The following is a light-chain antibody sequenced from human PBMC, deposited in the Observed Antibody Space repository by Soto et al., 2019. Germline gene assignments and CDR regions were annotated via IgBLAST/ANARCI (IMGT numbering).Light chain of an antibody. CDR1: SSDVGSYNL. CDR3: CSFATGGTSGYV. J-gene: IGLJ1*01. Sequence: QSALTQPASVSGSPGQSITISCTGTSSDVGSYNLVSWYQQHPGKAPKLMIYEGTKRPSGVSDRFSGSKSGHTASLTIAGLQAEDEADYYCCSFATGGTSGYVFGTGTKVTVL. V-gene: IGLV2-23*01. CDR2: EGT.